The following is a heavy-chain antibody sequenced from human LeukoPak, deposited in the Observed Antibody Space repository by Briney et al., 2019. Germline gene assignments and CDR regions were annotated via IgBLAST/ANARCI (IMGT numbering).Heavy chain of an antibody. CDR1: GKTLTELS. D-gene: IGHD3-22*01. CDR3: TTDPTYYPDSSGYLVY. Sequence: ASVKVSCKVSGKTLTELSMYWVRQAPGKGLEWMVRFDPEDGETIYGQKFQGRITLTEDTSTDTAYMELSSLRSEGTAVYYCTTDPTYYPDSSGYLVYWGQGTLVTVSS. V-gene: IGHV1-24*01. J-gene: IGHJ4*02. CDR2: FDPEDGET.